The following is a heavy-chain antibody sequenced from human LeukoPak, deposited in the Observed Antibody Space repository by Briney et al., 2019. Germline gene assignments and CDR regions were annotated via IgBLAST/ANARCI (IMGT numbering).Heavy chain of an antibody. Sequence: SETLSLTCSVSGGSISSGYWSWIRQPPGKGLEWIAYIYNSGRSNYNPSLKSRVTISLDTSKNQFSLKLSSVTAADTAVYYCGGGSGASWFDPWGQGTLVTVSS. D-gene: IGHD2-8*02. CDR3: GGGSGASWFDP. CDR2: IYNSGRS. J-gene: IGHJ5*02. V-gene: IGHV4-59*01. CDR1: GGSISSGY.